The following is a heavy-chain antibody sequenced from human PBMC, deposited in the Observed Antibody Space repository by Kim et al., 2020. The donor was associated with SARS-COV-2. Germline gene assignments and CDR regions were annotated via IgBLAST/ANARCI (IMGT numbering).Heavy chain of an antibody. Sequence: GGSLRLSCAASGFIFEDFGMSWVRQAPGKGLEWVSVINWNGENEVYGDSVKGRFTISRDNAKNSLYLQMNSLRAEDTALYHCVRGHYGDYYGMYVWCQGTTVTVSS. CDR2: INWNGENE. CDR3: VRGHYGDYYGMYV. D-gene: IGHD4-17*01. CDR1: GFIFEDFG. J-gene: IGHJ6*02. V-gene: IGHV3-20*01.